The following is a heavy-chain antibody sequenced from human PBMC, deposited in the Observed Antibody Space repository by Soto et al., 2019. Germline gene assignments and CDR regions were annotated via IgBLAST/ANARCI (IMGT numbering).Heavy chain of an antibody. V-gene: IGHV1-69*06. D-gene: IGHD2-2*01. J-gene: IGHJ4*02. CDR3: ARTSMTRIDY. CDR1: GGPFNNYA. Sequence: QVHLLQSGADVKKPGSSVQISCTAPGGPFNNYAISWVRQAPGQGLEWMGVTIPEAGTTNYAQKFQGRVNITAETATNTAYLDVHSLTSEDTAVYFCARTSMTRIDYWGQGTLVTVSS. CDR2: TIPEAGTT.